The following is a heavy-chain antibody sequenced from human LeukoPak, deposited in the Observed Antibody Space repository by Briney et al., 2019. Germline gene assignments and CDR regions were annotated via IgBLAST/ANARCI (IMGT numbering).Heavy chain of an antibody. D-gene: IGHD2-2*01. CDR1: GGSFSGYY. J-gene: IGHJ5*02. CDR3: ARGGIGYCSSTSCYSPNWFDP. Sequence: SETLSLTCAVYGGSFSGYYWSWIRQPPGKGLEWIGEINHSGSTNYNPSLKSRVTISVDTSKNQFSLKLSSVTAADTAVYYCARGGIGYCSSTSCYSPNWFDPWGQGTLVTVSS. V-gene: IGHV4-34*01. CDR2: INHSGST.